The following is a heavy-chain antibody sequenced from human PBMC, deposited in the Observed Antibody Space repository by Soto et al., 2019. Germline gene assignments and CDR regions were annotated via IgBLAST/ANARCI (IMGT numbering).Heavy chain of an antibody. D-gene: IGHD6-19*01. CDR3: AKGGGDSGWGGFSS. CDR2: ISHSDHST. Sequence: EVQLLESGGGLVQPGGSLRLSCAASGFPFSRCAMNWVRQAPGKGLEWVSTISHSDHSTYYADSVKGRFTVSRDNSGDTLELEGDKPGAADPAIYYWAKGGGDSGWGGFSSWGQGTLVTVSS. CDR1: GFPFSRCA. J-gene: IGHJ5*02. V-gene: IGHV3-23*01.